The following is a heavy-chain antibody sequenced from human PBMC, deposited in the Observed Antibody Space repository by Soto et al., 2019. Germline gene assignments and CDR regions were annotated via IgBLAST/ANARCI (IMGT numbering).Heavy chain of an antibody. CDR2: ISPKSGSA. CDR3: ARGPYYGPAYGMAV. Sequence: PSVKVSCKASGYIFTDYYIHWVRQAPGQGLEWMGWISPKSGSANFAQRFQGRVSMTRDTSSTTAYMELRRLKSDDTAVYYCARGPYYGPAYGMAVWGKGTTVTVSS. J-gene: IGHJ6*04. V-gene: IGHV1-2*02. D-gene: IGHD3-10*01. CDR1: GYIFTDYY.